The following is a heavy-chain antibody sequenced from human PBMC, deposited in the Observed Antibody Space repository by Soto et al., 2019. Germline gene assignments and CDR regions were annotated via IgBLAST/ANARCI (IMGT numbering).Heavy chain of an antibody. Sequence: PGGSLRLSCAASGFTLSSYGMHWVRQAPGKGLEWVAVISYDGTVRYYADSVKGRFTISRDSSKNTLYLQMNSLRGEGTAVYYCAKRITAAGIIDYWGQGTLVTVSS. J-gene: IGHJ4*02. CDR1: GFTLSSYG. V-gene: IGHV3-30*18. CDR2: ISYDGTVR. D-gene: IGHD6-13*01. CDR3: AKRITAAGIIDY.